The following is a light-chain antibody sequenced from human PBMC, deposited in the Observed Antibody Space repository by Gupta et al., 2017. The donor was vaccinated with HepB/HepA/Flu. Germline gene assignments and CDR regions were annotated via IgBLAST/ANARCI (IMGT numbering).Light chain of an antibody. CDR1: SSNIGSNY. J-gene: IGLJ1*01. CDR2: RNN. CDR3: ATWDDSLSGFV. V-gene: IGLV1-47*01. Sequence: QSVLTQPPSASGTPGQRVTISCSGSSSNIGSNYVYWYQQFPGTAPKLLIYRNNQRPSGVPDRFSGSKSGTSASLAISGLRADDEADYYCATWDDSLSGFVFGNGTKLTVL.